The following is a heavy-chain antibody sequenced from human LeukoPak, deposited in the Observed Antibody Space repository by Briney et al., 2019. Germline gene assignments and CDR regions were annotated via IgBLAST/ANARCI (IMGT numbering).Heavy chain of an antibody. D-gene: IGHD3-10*01. V-gene: IGHV3-30*01. J-gene: IGHJ4*02. CDR1: GFTFSSYA. CDR2: ISYDGGIT. CDR3: ARDSSYYYASRSSGPHYFDY. Sequence: EGSVRLSCAASGFTFSSYAMHWVRQAPGKGLEWVAVISYDGGITNYAHSVQGRFTISRDNSKNTLYLQLNSLRSEDAAVYYCARDSSYYYASRSSGPHYFDYWGQGTLVTVSS.